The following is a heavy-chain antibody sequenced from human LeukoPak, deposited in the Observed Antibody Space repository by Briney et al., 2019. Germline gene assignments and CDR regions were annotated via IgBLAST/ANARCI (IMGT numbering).Heavy chain of an antibody. CDR3: AKYWVDTVLVPFDY. CDR2: ITANGVNT. V-gene: IGHV3-23*01. J-gene: IGHJ4*02. CDR1: GFTFSSYA. Sequence: GGSLRLSCAASGFTFSSYAMSWVRQAPGKGLEWVSGITANGVNTYYADSVQGRFTISRDNSKNTLYLQMNSLRAEDTAVYYCAKYWVDTVLVPFDYWGQGTLVTVSS. D-gene: IGHD5-18*01.